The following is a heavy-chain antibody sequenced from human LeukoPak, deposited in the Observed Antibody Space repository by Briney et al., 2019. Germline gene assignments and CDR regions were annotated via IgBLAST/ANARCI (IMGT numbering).Heavy chain of an antibody. CDR2: IYYSGST. J-gene: IGHJ5*02. Sequence: SETLSLTCAVSGGSISSSTSYWGWIRQPPGKGLEWIGRIYYSGSTFYNPSLKSRVTISVDTSNNQFSLRLSSVTAADTAVYYCARAAREYRSCSGGSCYANWFDPWGQGTLVTVSS. CDR1: GGSISSSTSY. V-gene: IGHV4-39*01. D-gene: IGHD2-15*01. CDR3: ARAAREYRSCSGGSCYANWFDP.